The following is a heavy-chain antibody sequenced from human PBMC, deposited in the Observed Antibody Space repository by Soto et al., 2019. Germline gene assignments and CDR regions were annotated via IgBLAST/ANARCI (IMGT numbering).Heavy chain of an antibody. Sequence: PSETRSRTCSVSGGSISSYYYTWIRQTPGKGLEWIGYIYLSGSINYNPSLKSRVIISVDKSKNQFSLKLSSVTAADTAVYYCARDRGAVATETDAFDIWGQGTMVTVSS. V-gene: IGHV4-59*01. CDR3: ARDRGAVATETDAFDI. D-gene: IGHD6-19*01. J-gene: IGHJ3*02. CDR2: IYLSGSI. CDR1: GGSISSYY.